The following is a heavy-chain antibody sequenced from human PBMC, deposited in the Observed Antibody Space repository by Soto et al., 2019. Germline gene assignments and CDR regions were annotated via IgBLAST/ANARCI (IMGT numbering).Heavy chain of an antibody. CDR2: IKQDGSAK. V-gene: IGHV3-7*01. D-gene: IGHD3-10*01. CDR3: AREQGQLLWFGRPQRNSHAMDV. Sequence: VSWIRQKTGKGLEWVASIKQDGSAKYYADSVKGRFTIYRDNAKNPLYLPMNSLRAEDTAVYYCAREQGQLLWFGRPQRNSHAMDVWGPGPTVTVSP. J-gene: IGHJ6*01.